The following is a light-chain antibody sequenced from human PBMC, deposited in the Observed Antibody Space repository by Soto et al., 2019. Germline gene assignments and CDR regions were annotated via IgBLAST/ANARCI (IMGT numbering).Light chain of an antibody. CDR2: DAS. Sequence: EILMTQFPGTLSVSPGERVTLSCRASQSISNNLAWYQHKPGRAPRVLIYDASTRATGVPVRFIGSGSGTEFTLTISSLESDDFAVYYCQQYNNWPQKHTFGQGTRLEIK. CDR3: QQYNNWPQKHT. J-gene: IGKJ5*01. V-gene: IGKV3-15*01. CDR1: QSISNN.